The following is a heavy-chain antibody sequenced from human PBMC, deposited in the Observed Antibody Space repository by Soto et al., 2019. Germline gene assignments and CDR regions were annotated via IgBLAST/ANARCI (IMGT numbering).Heavy chain of an antibody. Sequence: EVQLVESGGGLVQPGRSLRLSCAASGFTFDDYAMHWVRQAPGKGLEWVSGISWNSGSIGYADSVKGRFTISRDNAKNSLYLQMNSLRAEDTALYYCWSYYYGMDVWDQGTTVTVSS. V-gene: IGHV3-9*01. D-gene: IGHD2-8*02. CDR3: WSYYYGMDV. CDR2: ISWNSGSI. J-gene: IGHJ6*02. CDR1: GFTFDDYA.